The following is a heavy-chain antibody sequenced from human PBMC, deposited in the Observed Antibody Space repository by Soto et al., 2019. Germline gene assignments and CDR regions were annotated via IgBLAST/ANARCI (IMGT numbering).Heavy chain of an antibody. CDR2: IWYDGSNK. D-gene: IGHD2-21*02. CDR1: GFTFSSYG. J-gene: IGHJ4*02. V-gene: IGHV3-33*01. Sequence: GGSLRLSCAASGFTFSSYGMHWVRQAPGKGLEWVAVIWYDGSNKNYADSVKGRFTISRDNSKNTLYLQMNSLRAEDTAVYYCARDRRNIPDYYFDYWGQGTLVTVSS. CDR3: ARDRRNIPDYYFDY.